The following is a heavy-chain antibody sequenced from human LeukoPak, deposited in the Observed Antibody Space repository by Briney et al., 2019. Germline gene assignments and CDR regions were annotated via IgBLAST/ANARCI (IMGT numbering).Heavy chain of an antibody. D-gene: IGHD2-21*02. Sequence: GALRLSCVASGFTFSSYGIHWVRQAPGKGLEWVAFIRYDGSYKNYVDSVKGRFTISRDNSKNTLYLQMNSLRDEDTAVYYCARGAPLEYCGGDCSRLLDYWGQGTLVTVSS. CDR2: IRYDGSYK. CDR1: GFTFSSYG. V-gene: IGHV3-30*02. J-gene: IGHJ4*02. CDR3: ARGAPLEYCGGDCSRLLDY.